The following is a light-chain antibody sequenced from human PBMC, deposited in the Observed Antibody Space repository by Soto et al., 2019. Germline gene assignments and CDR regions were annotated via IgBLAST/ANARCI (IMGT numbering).Light chain of an antibody. CDR2: KVS. Sequence: DVVMTQSPLSLPVTLGQPASISCRSSQSLVSSDGNTFLSWFQQRPGQSPRRLIYKVSNRDSGVPDRFIGSGSGTDFTLKISRVEAEDVGVYYCMQGTHWPPITFGQGTRLEIK. CDR3: MQGTHWPPIT. J-gene: IGKJ5*01. V-gene: IGKV2-30*01. CDR1: QSLVSSDGNTF.